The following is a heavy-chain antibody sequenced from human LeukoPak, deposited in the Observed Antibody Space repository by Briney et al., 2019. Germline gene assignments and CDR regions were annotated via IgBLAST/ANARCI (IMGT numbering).Heavy chain of an antibody. J-gene: IGHJ6*02. CDR3: ARSSSTYYYYGMDV. CDR1: GYTFTSYA. V-gene: IGHV7-4-1*02. D-gene: IGHD6-6*01. CDR2: INTNTGNP. Sequence: ASVKVSCTASGYTFTSYAMNWVRQAPGQGLEWMGWINTNTGNPTYAQGFTGRFVFSLDTSVSTAYLQISSLKAEDTAVYYCARSSSTYYYYGMDVWGQGTTVTVSS.